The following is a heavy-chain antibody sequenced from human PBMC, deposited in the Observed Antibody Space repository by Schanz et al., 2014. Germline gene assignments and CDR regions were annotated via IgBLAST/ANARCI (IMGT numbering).Heavy chain of an antibody. V-gene: IGHV3-21*01. CDR2: ISSSSSYI. CDR1: GFTFSSYS. J-gene: IGHJ6*02. Sequence: DLVESGGGLIQRGESLRLSCAASGFTFSSYSMNWVRQAPGKGLEWVSSISSSSSYIYYADSVKGRFTISRDNAKNSLYLQMNSLRAEDTAVYYCAREEGWGIAAAGPKHYYYGMDVWGRGTTVTVSS. CDR3: AREEGWGIAAAGPKHYYYGMDV. D-gene: IGHD6-13*01.